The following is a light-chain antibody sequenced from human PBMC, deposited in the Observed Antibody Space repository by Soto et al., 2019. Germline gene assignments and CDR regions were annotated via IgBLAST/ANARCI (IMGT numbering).Light chain of an antibody. CDR1: ESVLDY. CDR3: QQRGNWPPGFT. J-gene: IGKJ3*01. Sequence: EIVLTQSPATLSAYPGARAHLSCRARESVLDYLAWFQQRPGQSPRLLIYGPATRATGIPGRFRGSGSGTDFTLTISSLEPEDFAVYYCQQRGNWPPGFTFGPGTKVDIK. CDR2: GPA. V-gene: IGKV3-11*01.